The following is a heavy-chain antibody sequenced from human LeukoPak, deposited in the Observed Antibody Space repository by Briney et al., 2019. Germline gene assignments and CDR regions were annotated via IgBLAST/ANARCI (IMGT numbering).Heavy chain of an antibody. CDR1: GGSFSGYY. D-gene: IGHD3-16*02. CDR3: ARLRGGGRYRNFDY. V-gene: IGHV4-34*01. Sequence: SETLSLTCAVYGGSFSGYYWSWIRQPPGKGLEWIGEINHSGSTNYNPSLKSRVTISVDTSKNQFSLRLSSVTAADTAVYYCARLRGGGRYRNFDYWGQGTLVTVSS. CDR2: INHSGST. J-gene: IGHJ4*02.